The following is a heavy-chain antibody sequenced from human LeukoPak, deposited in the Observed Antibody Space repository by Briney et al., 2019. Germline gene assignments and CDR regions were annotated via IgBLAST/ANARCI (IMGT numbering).Heavy chain of an antibody. Sequence: SETLSLTCTVSGGSISSGDYYWSWIRQPPGKGLEWIGYIYYSGSTYYNPSLKSRVTISVDTSKNQFSLKLSSVTAADTAVYYCARQTQGHCSSTSCPGYYFDYWGQGTLVTVSS. CDR2: IYYSGST. CDR3: ARQTQGHCSSTSCPGYYFDY. D-gene: IGHD2-2*01. CDR1: GGSISSGDYY. V-gene: IGHV4-30-4*01. J-gene: IGHJ4*02.